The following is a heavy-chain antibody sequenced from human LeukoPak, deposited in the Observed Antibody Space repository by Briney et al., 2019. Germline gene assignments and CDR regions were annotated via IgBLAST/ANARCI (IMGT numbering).Heavy chain of an antibody. Sequence: ASVKVSCKASGYTFTSYGISWVRQAPGQGLEWMGWISAYNGNTNYAQKLQGRVTMTKDESTRTVYLELTSLTSDDTAVYYCARDVHGDYGSGWFDPWGQGTLVSVSS. CDR2: ISAYNGNT. J-gene: IGHJ5*02. CDR1: GYTFTSYG. D-gene: IGHD4-17*01. V-gene: IGHV1-18*01. CDR3: ARDVHGDYGSGWFDP.